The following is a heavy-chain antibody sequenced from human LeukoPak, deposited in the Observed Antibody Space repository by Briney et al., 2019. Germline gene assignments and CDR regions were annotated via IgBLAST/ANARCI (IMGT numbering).Heavy chain of an antibody. CDR3: SRGVKGADY. Sequence: GGSLRLSCTTSGFTFGDYVMSWFRQAPGKGLEWVGFIRTKAYGGTTENAASVKGRFAISRDDSKSIAYLQMNSLKTEDTAVYYCSRGVKGADYWGQGTLVTVSS. D-gene: IGHD3-16*01. CDR2: IRTKAYGGTT. J-gene: IGHJ4*02. V-gene: IGHV3-49*03. CDR1: GFTFGDYV.